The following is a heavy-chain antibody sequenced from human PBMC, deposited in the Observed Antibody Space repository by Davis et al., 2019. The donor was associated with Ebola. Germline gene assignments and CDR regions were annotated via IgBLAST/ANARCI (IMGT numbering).Heavy chain of an antibody. CDR1: GGSISSSTYY. J-gene: IGHJ4*02. V-gene: IGHV4-61*05. CDR3: ARASYYYGSGRSAFDY. D-gene: IGHD3-10*01. Sequence: MPSETLSLTCSVSGGSISSSTYYWGWIRQPPGKGLEWIGYIYYSGSTNYNPSLKSRVTISVDTSKNQFSLKLSSVTAADTAVYYCARASYYYGSGRSAFDYWGQGTLVTVSS. CDR2: IYYSGST.